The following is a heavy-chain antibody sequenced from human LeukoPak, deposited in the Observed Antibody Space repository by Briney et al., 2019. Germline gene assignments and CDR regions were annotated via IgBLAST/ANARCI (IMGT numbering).Heavy chain of an antibody. J-gene: IGHJ3*02. V-gene: IGHV3-48*02. Sequence: GGSLRLSCAASGFTFSSYSMNWVRQAPGKGLEWVSYISSSSSTIYYADSVKGRFTISKDNAKNSLYLQMNSLRDEDTAVYYCAVVVVAAGDAFDIWGQGTMVTVSS. CDR1: GFTFSSYS. CDR2: ISSSSSTI. D-gene: IGHD2-15*01. CDR3: AVVVVAAGDAFDI.